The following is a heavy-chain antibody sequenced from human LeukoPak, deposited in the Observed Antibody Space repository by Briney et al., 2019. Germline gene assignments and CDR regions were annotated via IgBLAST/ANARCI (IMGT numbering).Heavy chain of an antibody. CDR2: ISAYNGNT. J-gene: IGHJ4*02. V-gene: IGHV1-18*01. CDR3: ARGRSGTPGAFDY. CDR1: GYTFTSYG. Sequence: ASVTVSCKASGYTFTSYGISWVRQAPGQGLEWMGWISAYNGNTNYAQKFQGRVTMTRDTSTSTVYMELGSLRSEDTAVYYCARGRSGTPGAFDYWGQGTLVTVSS. D-gene: IGHD3-10*01.